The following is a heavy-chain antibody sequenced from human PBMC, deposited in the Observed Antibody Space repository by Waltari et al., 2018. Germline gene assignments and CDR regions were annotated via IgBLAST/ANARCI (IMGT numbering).Heavy chain of an antibody. V-gene: IGHV4-39*07. CDR1: GGSISSSSYY. J-gene: IGHJ4*02. CDR3: AMGLDFWTPFDY. CDR2: IYYSGST. Sequence: QLQLQESGPGLVKPSETLSLTCTVSGGSISSSSYYWGWIRQPPGKGLEWIGSIYYSGSTYYNPSLKSRVTISVDTSKNQFSLKLSSVTAADTAVYYCAMGLDFWTPFDYWGQGTLVTVSS. D-gene: IGHD3-3*01.